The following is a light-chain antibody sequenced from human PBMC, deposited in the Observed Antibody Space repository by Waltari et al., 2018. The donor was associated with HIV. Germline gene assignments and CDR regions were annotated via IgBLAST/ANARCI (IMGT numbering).Light chain of an antibody. CDR2: RND. CDR1: SSNIGSHY. V-gene: IGLV1-47*01. CDR3: ASWDDSRSGVV. J-gene: IGLJ2*01. Sequence: QSVLTQPPSTSGTPGQRVTISCSGSSSNIGSHYVYWYQQLPGTAPKLLIYRNDQRPSGVPDRFSGSKSGTSASLAISGLRSDDEADYYCASWDDSRSGVVFGGGTKLTVL.